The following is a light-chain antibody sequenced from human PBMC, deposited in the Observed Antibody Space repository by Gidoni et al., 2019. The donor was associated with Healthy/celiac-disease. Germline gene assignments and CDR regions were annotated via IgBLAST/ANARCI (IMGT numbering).Light chain of an antibody. CDR2: DDS. J-gene: IGLJ2*01. CDR1: NIGSKR. CDR3: QVWDSSSDHYVV. V-gene: IGLV3-21*03. Sequence: SYVLTQPPSVAVAPGKTARITCGGNNIGSKRVHWYQQKPGQAPVLVVYDDSDRPSGIPERFSGSNSGNTATLTISRVEAGDEADYYCQVWDSSSDHYVVFGGGTKLTVL.